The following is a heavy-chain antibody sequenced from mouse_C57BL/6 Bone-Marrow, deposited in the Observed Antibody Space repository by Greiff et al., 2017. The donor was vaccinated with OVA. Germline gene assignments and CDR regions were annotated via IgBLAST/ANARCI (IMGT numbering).Heavy chain of an antibody. CDR3: ARSKWDPFAY. J-gene: IGHJ3*01. CDR2: INPSTGGT. CDR1: GYSFTGYY. D-gene: IGHD4-1*02. Sequence: EVKLMESGPELVKPGASVKISCKASGYSFTGYYMNWVKQSPEKSLEWIGEINPSTGGTTYNQKFKAKATLTVDKSSSTAYMQLKSLTSEDSAVYYCARSKWDPFAYWGQGTLVTVSA. V-gene: IGHV1-42*01.